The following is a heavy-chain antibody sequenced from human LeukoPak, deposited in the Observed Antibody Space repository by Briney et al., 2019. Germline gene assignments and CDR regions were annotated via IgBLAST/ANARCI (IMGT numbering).Heavy chain of an antibody. CDR2: IYPGDSDA. Sequence: GESLKISCKGSGYSFTSYWIGWVRQMPGKGLEWMGIIYPGDSDARYSPSFQGQVTISADKSINTAYLQWSSLKASDTALYYCARHVWDGYASSSNYYYMDVWGKGTTVTVSS. CDR1: GYSFTSYW. V-gene: IGHV5-51*01. D-gene: IGHD6-6*01. J-gene: IGHJ6*03. CDR3: ARHVWDGYASSSNYYYMDV.